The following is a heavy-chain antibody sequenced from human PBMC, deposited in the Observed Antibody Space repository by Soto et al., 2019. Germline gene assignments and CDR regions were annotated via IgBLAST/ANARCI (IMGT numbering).Heavy chain of an antibody. CDR1: GGSFSGYY. Sequence: SETQSLTCAVYGGSFSGYYWSWIRQPPGKGLEWIGEINHSGSTNYNPSLKSRVTISVDTSKNQFTLKLSSVTAADTAVYYCARDHFLDVWGKGTTVTVPS. J-gene: IGHJ6*04. V-gene: IGHV4-34*01. CDR2: INHSGST. CDR3: ARDHFLDV.